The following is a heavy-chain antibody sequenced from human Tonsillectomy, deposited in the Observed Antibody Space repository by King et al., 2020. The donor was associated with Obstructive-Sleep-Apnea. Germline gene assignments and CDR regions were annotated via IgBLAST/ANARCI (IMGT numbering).Heavy chain of an antibody. D-gene: IGHD3-22*01. CDR2: IYYSGST. J-gene: IGHJ4*02. CDR1: GGSISSSSYF. CDR3: ARSYDSSFSLGF. Sequence: QLQESGPGLVKPSETLSLTCTVSGGSISSSSYFWGWFRQPPGKGLEWIGSIYYSGSTYYNPSLKSRGTISEDTSKNQFSLKLSSVTAADTAVYYCARSYDSSFSLGFWGKGTLVTVSS. V-gene: IGHV4-39*07.